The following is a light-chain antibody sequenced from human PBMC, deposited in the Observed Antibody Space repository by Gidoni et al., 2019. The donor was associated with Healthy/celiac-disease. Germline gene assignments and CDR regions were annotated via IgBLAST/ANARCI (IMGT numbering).Light chain of an antibody. CDR3: QQRSNRPLT. J-gene: IGKJ4*01. Sequence: IVFPQSPATLSFSPGERDTLSCGASQHVSSYLSWYQQKPGQAPRLLIYDASNWATGIPARFSGSGSGTDFTLTISSLEPEDFAVYYCQQRSNRPLTFGGGTKVEIK. CDR2: DAS. V-gene: IGKV3-11*01. CDR1: QHVSSY.